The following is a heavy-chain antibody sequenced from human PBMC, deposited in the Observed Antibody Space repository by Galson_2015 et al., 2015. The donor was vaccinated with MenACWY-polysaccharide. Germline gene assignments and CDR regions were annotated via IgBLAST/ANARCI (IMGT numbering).Heavy chain of an antibody. CDR3: ARGGRAVSNRNWFDP. D-gene: IGHD3-16*01. CDR1: GDSITRGGYF. V-gene: IGHV4-31*03. CDR2: TSYDGGT. J-gene: IGHJ5*02. Sequence: TLSLTCTVSGDSITRGGYFWSWIRQHPGKGLEWIASTSYDGGTYYNPSLKSRVTISVDTPKNQFSLWLNSVTAADTAVYYCARGGRAVSNRNWFDPWGQGTLVTVSS.